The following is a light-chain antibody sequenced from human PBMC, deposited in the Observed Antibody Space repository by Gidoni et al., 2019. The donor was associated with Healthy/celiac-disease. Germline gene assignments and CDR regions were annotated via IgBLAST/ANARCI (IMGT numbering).Light chain of an antibody. CDR2: GAS. CDR1: QSVSTN. J-gene: IGKJ2*01. V-gene: IGKV3-15*01. CDR3: QQYNNWPPYT. Sequence: IVMTQSPATLSVSPGERATLTCRASQSVSTNLAWYQQKPGQAPRLLIYGASTRATGIPARFSGSGSGTEFTLTISSLQSGDFAVYYCQQYNNWPPYTFGQGTKVEIK.